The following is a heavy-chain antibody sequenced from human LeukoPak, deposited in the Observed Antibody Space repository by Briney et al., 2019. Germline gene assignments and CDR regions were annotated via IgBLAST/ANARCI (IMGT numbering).Heavy chain of an antibody. J-gene: IGHJ4*02. Sequence: GRSLRLSCAASGFTFSSYGMHWVRQAPGKGLEWVAFIQNDGSDKKYADSVKGRFAVSRDNSKNTVYLQMNTLRSEDTAVYYCAREGGVVVAGTFDYWGQGTLVTVSS. CDR2: IQNDGSDK. V-gene: IGHV3-30*02. CDR3: AREGGVVVAGTFDY. CDR1: GFTFSSYG. D-gene: IGHD6-19*01.